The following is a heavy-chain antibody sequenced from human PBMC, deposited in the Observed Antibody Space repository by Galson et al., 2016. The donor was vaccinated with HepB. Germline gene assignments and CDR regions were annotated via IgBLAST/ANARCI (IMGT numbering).Heavy chain of an antibody. CDR1: GFVFSNFG. Sequence: SLRLSCAASGFVFSNFGLSWLRQAPGKGLEWVASISTRRTTYYSDSVQCRFTISRDNSNNTLYLQMNGLRAEDTAVYYCAKERLVRRIFDHWGQGTLLTVSS. V-gene: IGHV3-23*01. D-gene: IGHD1-1*01. J-gene: IGHJ4*02. CDR2: ISTRRTT. CDR3: AKERLVRRIFDH.